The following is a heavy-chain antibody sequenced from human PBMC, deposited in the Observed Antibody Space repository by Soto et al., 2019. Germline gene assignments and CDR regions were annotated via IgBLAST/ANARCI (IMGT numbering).Heavy chain of an antibody. CDR2: IYPGDSDT. Sequence: GESLKISCKGSGYSFTIYWIGWVRQVPGKGLEWMGIIYPGDSDTRYSPSFQGQVTISADKSISTAYLQWSSLKASDTAMYYCASXFRNYYDSSGYFGAFDIWGQGTMVTVSS. J-gene: IGHJ3*02. D-gene: IGHD3-22*01. CDR3: ASXFRNYYDSSGYFGAFDI. V-gene: IGHV5-51*01. CDR1: GYSFTIYW.